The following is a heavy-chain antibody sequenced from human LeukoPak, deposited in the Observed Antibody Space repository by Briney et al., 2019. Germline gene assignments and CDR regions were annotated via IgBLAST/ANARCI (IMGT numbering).Heavy chain of an antibody. D-gene: IGHD3-10*01. V-gene: IGHV3-49*03. CDR3: TRFYYGSGSYYFSP. Sequence: GGSLRLSCTASGFTFGDYAMSWFRQAPGKGLEWVGFIRSKAYGGTTEYAASVKGRFTISRDDSKSIAYLQMNSLKTEDTAVYYCTRFYYGSGSYYFSPWGQGTLVTVSS. CDR2: IRSKAYGGTT. CDR1: GFTFGDYA. J-gene: IGHJ5*02.